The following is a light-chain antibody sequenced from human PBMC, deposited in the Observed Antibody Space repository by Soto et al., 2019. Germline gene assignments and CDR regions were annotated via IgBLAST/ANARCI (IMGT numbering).Light chain of an antibody. Sequence: ESVLTQSQANLFLSPLERATLSSHASQSISLAIAWYQHKPGQAPRLLIYGSSTMATGIPASFSGSGYGTEFTLTISSLQSEDFAVYFCQQYNSLPLTFGGGTKVDIK. CDR3: QQYNSLPLT. CDR2: GSS. V-gene: IGKV3-15*01. J-gene: IGKJ4*01. CDR1: QSISLA.